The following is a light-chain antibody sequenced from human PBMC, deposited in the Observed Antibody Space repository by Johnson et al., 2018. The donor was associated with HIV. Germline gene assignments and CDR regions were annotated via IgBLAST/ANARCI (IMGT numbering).Light chain of an antibody. CDR2: ESN. V-gene: IGLV1-51*02. CDR1: SFNIGINF. Sequence: QSVLTQPPSVSAAPGQRVTISCSGSSFNIGINFVSWYQQVPGTAPKLLICESNKRPSVIPNRFSGSKSGTSATLGITGLQTGDEADYYCGTWDSSLNAGVFGTGTRVTVL. CDR3: GTWDSSLNAGV. J-gene: IGLJ1*01.